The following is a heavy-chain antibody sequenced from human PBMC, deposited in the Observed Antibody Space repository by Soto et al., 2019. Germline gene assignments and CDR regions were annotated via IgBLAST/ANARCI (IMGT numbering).Heavy chain of an antibody. Sequence: PSETLSLTCTVSGGSISSSSYYWGWIRQPPGKGLEWIGSIYYSGSTYYNPSLKSRVTISVDTSKNQFSLKLSSVTAADTAVYYCARHLRELLWFGELFPSFDYWGQGTLVTVSS. J-gene: IGHJ4*02. V-gene: IGHV4-39*01. CDR2: IYYSGST. CDR1: GGSISSSSYY. D-gene: IGHD3-10*01. CDR3: ARHLRELLWFGELFPSFDY.